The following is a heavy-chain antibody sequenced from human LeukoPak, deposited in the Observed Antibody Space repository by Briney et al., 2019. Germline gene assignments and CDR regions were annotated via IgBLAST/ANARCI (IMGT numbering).Heavy chain of an antibody. CDR2: FDPEDGET. J-gene: IGHJ3*02. CDR1: GYTLTELS. CDR3: ATVPEDYGDYLNAFDI. Sequence: GASVKVSCKVSGYTLTELSMHWVRQAPGKGLEWMGGFDPEDGETIYAQKFQGRVTMTEDTSTDTAYMELSSLRSEDTAVYYCATVPEDYGDYLNAFDIWGQGTMVTVSS. D-gene: IGHD4-17*01. V-gene: IGHV1-24*01.